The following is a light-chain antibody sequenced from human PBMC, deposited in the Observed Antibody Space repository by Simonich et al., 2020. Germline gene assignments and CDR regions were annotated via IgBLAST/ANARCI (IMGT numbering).Light chain of an antibody. CDR2: AAS. V-gene: IGKV1-8*01. J-gene: IGKJ5*01. CDR3: QQSYSTLSIT. CDR1: QGISSY. Sequence: AIRMTQSPSSLSASTGDRVTITCRASQGISSYLAWYQQKPGKAPKLLIYAASRLQSGVPSRFSGSGSGTDFTLTISSLQPEDFATYYCQQSYSTLSITFGQGTRLEIK.